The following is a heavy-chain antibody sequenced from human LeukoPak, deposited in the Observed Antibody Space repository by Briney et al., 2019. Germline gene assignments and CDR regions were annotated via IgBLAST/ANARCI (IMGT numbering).Heavy chain of an antibody. CDR1: GFTFSSTW. J-gene: IGHJ4*02. Sequence: QTGGSLRLSCAASGFTFSSTWMHWVRQAPGKGLVWVSRIKSDGISTIYADSVKGRFTISRDNSKNTLYLQMNSLRAEDTAVYYCAKVLTMIVDADYWGQGTLVTVSS. CDR2: IKSDGIST. D-gene: IGHD3-22*01. V-gene: IGHV3-74*01. CDR3: AKVLTMIVDADY.